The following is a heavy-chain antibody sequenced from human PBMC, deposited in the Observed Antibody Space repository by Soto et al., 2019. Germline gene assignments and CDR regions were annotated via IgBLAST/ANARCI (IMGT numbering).Heavy chain of an antibody. J-gene: IGHJ3*02. Sequence: GGSLRLSCAASGFAFSSYGMSWVRQAPEKGLEWVSGISGSGANTYYAASVKGRFTISRNNSEHTLFLQMNSLRDKDTAVYLCAKVSSSGWYDAFDIWGQGTLVTVSS. CDR3: AKVSSSGWYDAFDI. D-gene: IGHD6-13*01. CDR2: ISGSGANT. V-gene: IGHV3-23*01. CDR1: GFAFSSYG.